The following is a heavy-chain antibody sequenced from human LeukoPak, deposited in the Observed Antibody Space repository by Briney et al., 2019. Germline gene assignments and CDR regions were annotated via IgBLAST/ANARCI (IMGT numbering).Heavy chain of an antibody. Sequence: GASVKVSCKASGYIFTGYYMHWVRQATGQGLEWMGWMNPNSGNTGYAQKFQGRVTMTRNTSISTAYMELSSLRSDDTAVYYCARDGPVLRYFDWLLNPFFDYWGQGTLVTVSS. V-gene: IGHV1-8*02. J-gene: IGHJ4*02. CDR2: MNPNSGNT. CDR3: ARDGPVLRYFDWLLNPFFDY. CDR1: GYIFTGYY. D-gene: IGHD3-9*01.